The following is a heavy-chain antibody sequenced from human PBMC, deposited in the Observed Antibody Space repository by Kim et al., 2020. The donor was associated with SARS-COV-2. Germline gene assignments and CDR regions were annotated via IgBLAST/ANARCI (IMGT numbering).Heavy chain of an antibody. Sequence: GGSLRLSCAASGFTFDDYAMHWVRQAPGKGLEWVSGISWNSGSIGYADSVKGRFTISRDNAKNSLYLQMNSLRAEDTALYYCAKDKGTGTMGNYYYGMDV. V-gene: IGHV3-9*01. J-gene: IGHJ6*01. CDR2: ISWNSGSI. CDR3: AKDKGTGTMGNYYYGMDV. CDR1: GFTFDDYA. D-gene: IGHD1-1*01.